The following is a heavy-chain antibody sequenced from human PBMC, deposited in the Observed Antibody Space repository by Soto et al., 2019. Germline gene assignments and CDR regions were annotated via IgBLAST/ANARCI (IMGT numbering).Heavy chain of an antibody. J-gene: IGHJ4*02. V-gene: IGHV3-21*01. CDR2: ISSSSSYI. D-gene: IGHD2-21*02. CDR1: GFNFSSHS. CDR3: ARGTAISPEPNLDY. Sequence: PGGSLRLSCAASGFNFSSHSMNWVRQTPGKGLEWVSSISSSSSYIYYADSVKGRFTISRDNAKNSLYLQMNSLRAEDTAVYYCARGTAISPEPNLDYWGQGTLVTVSS.